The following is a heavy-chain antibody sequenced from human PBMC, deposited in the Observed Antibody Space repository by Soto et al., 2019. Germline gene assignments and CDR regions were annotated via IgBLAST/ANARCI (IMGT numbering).Heavy chain of an antibody. V-gene: IGHV1-18*01. CDR1: GYTFTSYG. D-gene: IGHD5-18*01. CDR3: ARDTPRGYSYGDPYYFDY. Sequence: ASVKVSCKASGYTFTSYGISWVRQAPGQGLEWMGWISAYNGNTNYAQKLQGRVTMTTDTSTSTAYMELRSLRSDDTAVYYCARDTPRGYSYGDPYYFDYRGQGTLVTGSS. CDR2: ISAYNGNT. J-gene: IGHJ4*02.